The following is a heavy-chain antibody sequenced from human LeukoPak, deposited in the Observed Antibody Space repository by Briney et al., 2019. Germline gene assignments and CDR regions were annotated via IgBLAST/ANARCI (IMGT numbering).Heavy chain of an antibody. Sequence: PGRSLRLSCAASGFTFDDYAMPWVRQAPGKGLEWVSGISWNIGSIGYADSVKGRFTISRDNAKNSLYLQMNSLRAEDTALYYCAKDMGSGSSAGYYYYGMDVWGQGTTVTVSS. CDR2: ISWNIGSI. J-gene: IGHJ6*02. CDR3: AKDMGSGSSAGYYYYGMDV. CDR1: GFTFDDYA. D-gene: IGHD1-26*01. V-gene: IGHV3-9*01.